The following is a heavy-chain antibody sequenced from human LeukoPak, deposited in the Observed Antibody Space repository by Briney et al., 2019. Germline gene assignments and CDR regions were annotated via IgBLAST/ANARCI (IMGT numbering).Heavy chain of an antibody. V-gene: IGHV3-74*01. CDR3: ARDLMGIAYRGAFYY. CDR2: INSDGRST. J-gene: IGHJ4*02. D-gene: IGHD6-13*01. Sequence: GGSLRLSCAASGFTFSSYGMHWVRHAPGKGLVGVSRINSDGRSTNYADSVKGRFTISRDNAKNTLYLQMNSLRAEDMAVYYCARDLMGIAYRGAFYYWGQGTLVTVSS. CDR1: GFTFSSYG.